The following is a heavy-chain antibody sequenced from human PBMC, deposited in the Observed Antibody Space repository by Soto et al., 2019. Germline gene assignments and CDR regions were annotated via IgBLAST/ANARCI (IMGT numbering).Heavy chain of an antibody. J-gene: IGHJ6*02. CDR2: INPNSGGT. CDR3: AGDGFYSGYDKRYYYGMDV. CDR1: GYTFTGYY. D-gene: IGHD5-12*01. V-gene: IGHV1-2*04. Sequence: ASAKASCKASGYTFTGYYMHWVLQAPGQGREWMGWINPNSGGTNYAQKFQGWVTMTRDTSISTAYMELSRLRSDDTAVYYCAGDGFYSGYDKRYYYGMDVWGQGTTVTVSS.